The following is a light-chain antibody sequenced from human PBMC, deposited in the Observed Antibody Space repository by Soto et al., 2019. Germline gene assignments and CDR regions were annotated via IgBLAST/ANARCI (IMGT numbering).Light chain of an antibody. CDR2: EVS. CDR1: SSDVGGYNY. J-gene: IGLJ1*01. CDR3: SSYTGSSTLYV. V-gene: IGLV2-14*01. Sequence: LTQPASVSGSPGQSITISCTGTSSDVGGYNYVSWYQQHPGKAPKLIIYEVSNRPSGVSNRFSGSKSGNTASLTISGLQAEDEADYYCSSYTGSSTLYVFGTGTK.